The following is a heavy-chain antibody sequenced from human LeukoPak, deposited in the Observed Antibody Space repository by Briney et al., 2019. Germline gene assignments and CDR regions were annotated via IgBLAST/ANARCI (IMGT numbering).Heavy chain of an antibody. J-gene: IGHJ6*02. CDR2: IIPILSIA. Sequence: SVKVSCKASGGTFSSYAISWVRQAPGQGLEWMGRIIPILSIANYAQKFQGRVTITADKSTSTAYMELSSLRSEDTAVYYCAREVSPRYGGKGMDVWGQGTTVTVSS. CDR3: AREVSPRYGGKGMDV. V-gene: IGHV1-69*04. CDR1: GGTFSSYA. D-gene: IGHD5/OR15-5a*01.